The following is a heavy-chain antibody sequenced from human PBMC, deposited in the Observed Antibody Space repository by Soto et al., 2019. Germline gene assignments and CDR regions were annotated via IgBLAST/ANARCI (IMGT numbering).Heavy chain of an antibody. CDR1: GGTFSSYT. D-gene: IGHD6-13*01. CDR3: ARNGKLAAAGPRDYYYYMDV. J-gene: IGHJ6*03. Sequence: SVNVSCKASGGTFSSYTISWVRQAPGQGLEWMGRIIPILGIANYAQKFQGRVTITADKSTSTAYMELSSLRSEDTAVYYCARNGKLAAAGPRDYYYYMDVWGKGTTVTVSS. CDR2: IIPILGIA. V-gene: IGHV1-69*02.